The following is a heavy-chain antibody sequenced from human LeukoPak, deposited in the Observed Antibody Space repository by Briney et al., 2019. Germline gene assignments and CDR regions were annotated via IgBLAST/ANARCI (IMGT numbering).Heavy chain of an antibody. Sequence: GGSLRFSCAASGFTFSDYYMSWIRQAPGKGLEWVSYINSGGTIYYADSVKGRFTISRDNAKNSLYLQMNSLRAEDTAVYYCARGVGAAVAYWGQGTLVTDSS. CDR3: ARGVGAAVAY. D-gene: IGHD6-19*01. V-gene: IGHV3-11*01. J-gene: IGHJ4*02. CDR1: GFTFSDYY. CDR2: INSGGTI.